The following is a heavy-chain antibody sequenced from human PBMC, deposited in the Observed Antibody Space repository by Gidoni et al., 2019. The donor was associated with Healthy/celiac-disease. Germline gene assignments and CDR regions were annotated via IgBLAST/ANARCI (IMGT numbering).Heavy chain of an antibody. CDR1: GGSISSSNW. CDR3: AREVTMVRGVNWFDP. J-gene: IGHJ5*02. Sequence: QVQLQESGPGLVKPSGTLSLTCAVSGGSISSSNWWRWVRQPPGKGLEWIGEIYHSGSTNYNPSLKSRVTISVDKSKNQFSLKLSSVTAADTAVYYCAREVTMVRGVNWFDPWGQGTLVTVSS. V-gene: IGHV4-4*02. D-gene: IGHD3-10*01. CDR2: IYHSGST.